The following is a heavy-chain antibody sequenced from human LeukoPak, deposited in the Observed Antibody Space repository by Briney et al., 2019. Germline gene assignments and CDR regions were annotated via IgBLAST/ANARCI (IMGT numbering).Heavy chain of an antibody. CDR1: GFSFSTYW. V-gene: IGHV3-7*01. J-gene: IGHJ4*02. CDR3: ARDWGDCSSTSCYAF. Sequence: GGSLRLSCAASGFSFSTYWMTWVRQAAGKGLEWVANIKPDGSEKYYVDSVKGRFTISRDDAKNSLYLQMNSLRAEDTAVYYCARDWGDCSSTSCYAFWGQGTLVTVSS. D-gene: IGHD2-2*01. CDR2: IKPDGSEK.